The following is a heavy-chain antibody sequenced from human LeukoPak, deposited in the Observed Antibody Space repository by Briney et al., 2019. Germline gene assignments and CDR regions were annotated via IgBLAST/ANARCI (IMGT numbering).Heavy chain of an antibody. J-gene: IGHJ5*02. D-gene: IGHD3-10*01. CDR1: GGSFSGYY. Sequence: PSETLSLTCAVYGGSFSGYYWSWIRQPPGKGLEWIGEINHSGSTNYNPSLKSRVTISVDTSKNQFSLKLSSVTAADTAVYYCARVTVRGAKLRYNWFDPWGQGTLVTVSS. CDR2: INHSGST. V-gene: IGHV4-34*01. CDR3: ARVTVRGAKLRYNWFDP.